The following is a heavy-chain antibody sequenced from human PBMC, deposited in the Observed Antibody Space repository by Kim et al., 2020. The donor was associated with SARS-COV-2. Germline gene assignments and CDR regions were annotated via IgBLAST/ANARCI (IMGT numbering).Heavy chain of an antibody. J-gene: IGHJ5*02. Sequence: YVADVGQGRFTISRDNSKNTLYLQMNSLRAEDTAVYYCAKKGQWELYKNPWGQGTLVTVSS. V-gene: IGHV3-23*01. CDR3: AKKGQWELYKNP. D-gene: IGHD1-26*01.